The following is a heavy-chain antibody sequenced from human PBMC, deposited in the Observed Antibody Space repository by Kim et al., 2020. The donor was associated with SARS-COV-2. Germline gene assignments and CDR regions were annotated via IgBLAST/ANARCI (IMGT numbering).Heavy chain of an antibody. D-gene: IGHD5-12*01. CDR3: ARLGKECSGYPYYFDY. J-gene: IGHJ4*02. Sequence: VKGRFTISRENVKNSLYHQMNSLTAGDTAVYYCARLGKECSGYPYYFDYWGQGALVTVSS. V-gene: IGHV3-13*01.